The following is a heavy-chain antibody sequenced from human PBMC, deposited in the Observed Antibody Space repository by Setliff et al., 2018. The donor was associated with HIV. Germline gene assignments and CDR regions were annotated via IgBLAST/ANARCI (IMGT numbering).Heavy chain of an antibody. CDR1: GFTFSDCA. V-gene: IGHV3-30*04. D-gene: IGHD3-3*01. Sequence: PGGSLRLSCAASGFTFSDCAIHWVRQAPGKGLEWVAAISYDETNKFYADSVKGRFTISRDDSKNTVFLQVNSLRTEDTAVYYCARDRRNRNFWSGYFLDFWGKGTTVTVSS. CDR2: ISYDETNK. CDR3: ARDRRNRNFWSGYFLDF. J-gene: IGHJ6*04.